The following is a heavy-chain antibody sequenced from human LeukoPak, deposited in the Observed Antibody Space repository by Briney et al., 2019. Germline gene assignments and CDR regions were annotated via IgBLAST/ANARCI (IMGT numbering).Heavy chain of an antibody. J-gene: IGHJ4*02. V-gene: IGHV3-23*01. D-gene: IGHD3-22*01. CDR3: AKSTYYYDSSGYQTN. CDR2: ISGSGGST. CDR1: GFTFSSYA. Sequence: GSLRLSCAASGFTFSSYAMSWVRQAPGKGLEWVSAISGSGGSTYYADSVKGRFTISRDNSKNTLYLQMNSLRAEDTAVYYCAKSTYYYDSSGYQTNWGQGTLVTVSS.